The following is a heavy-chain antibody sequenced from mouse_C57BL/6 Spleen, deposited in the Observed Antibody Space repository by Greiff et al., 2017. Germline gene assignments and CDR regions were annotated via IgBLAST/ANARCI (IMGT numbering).Heavy chain of an antibody. J-gene: IGHJ1*03. CDR2: IYPGSGST. CDR1: GYTFTSYW. CDR3: ARSGSSHWYFDV. D-gene: IGHD1-1*01. Sequence: QVQLQQPGAELVKPGASVKMSCKASGYTFTSYWITWVKQRPGQGLEWIGDIYPGSGSTNYNEKFKSKATLTVDTSSSTAYMQLSSLTSEAAAVYYCARSGSSHWYFDVWGTGTTVTVSS. V-gene: IGHV1-55*01.